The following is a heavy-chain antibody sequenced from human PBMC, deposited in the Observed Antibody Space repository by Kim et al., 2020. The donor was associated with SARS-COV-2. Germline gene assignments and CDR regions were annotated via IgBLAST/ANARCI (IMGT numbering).Heavy chain of an antibody. Sequence: ADSVKGRFPISRDNSKNTLYLQMNSLRAEDTAVYYCARDGSSSWYWNAFDIWGQGTMVTVSS. CDR3: ARDGSSSWYWNAFDI. J-gene: IGHJ3*02. V-gene: IGHV3-30*07. D-gene: IGHD6-13*01.